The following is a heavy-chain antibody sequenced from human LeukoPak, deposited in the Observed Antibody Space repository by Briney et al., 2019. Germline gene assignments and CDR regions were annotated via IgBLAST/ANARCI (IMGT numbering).Heavy chain of an antibody. D-gene: IGHD6-13*01. J-gene: IGHJ1*01. Sequence: PGGSLRLSCAASGFTFDDYAMHWVRQAPGMGLEWVSGISWNSGSIGYADSVKGRFTISGDNAKNSLYLQMNSLRAEDTALYYCAKDASSSSWYEYFQHWGQGTLVTVSS. V-gene: IGHV3-9*01. CDR1: GFTFDDYA. CDR3: AKDASSSSWYEYFQH. CDR2: ISWNSGSI.